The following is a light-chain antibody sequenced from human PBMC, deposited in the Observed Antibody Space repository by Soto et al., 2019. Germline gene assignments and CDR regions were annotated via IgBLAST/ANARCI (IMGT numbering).Light chain of an antibody. CDR3: QTWGSGFQV. V-gene: IGLV4-69*01. Sequence: QPVLTQSPSASASLGASVKLTCTLSSRHSKYAIAWHQKQPEKGPQFLMKVNSDGSHTKGDGIPDRFSGSSSGTERYLTISRLQSEDEADYYCQTWGSGFQVFGTGTKVTVL. CDR2: VNSDGSH. CDR1: SRHSKYA. J-gene: IGLJ1*01.